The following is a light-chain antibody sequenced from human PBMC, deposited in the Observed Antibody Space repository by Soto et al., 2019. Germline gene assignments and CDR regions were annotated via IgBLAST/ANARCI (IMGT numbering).Light chain of an antibody. CDR3: SSQAGNNVI. CDR1: SSDVGGSNY. Sequence: QPVLTQPPSASGSPGQSVTISCTGTSSDVGGSNYVSWYQQHPGKVPKLIIYDVTKRPSGVPDRFSGSKSGNTASLAVSGLQAEDEADYYCSSQAGNNVIFGGGTKLTVL. V-gene: IGLV2-8*01. J-gene: IGLJ2*01. CDR2: DVT.